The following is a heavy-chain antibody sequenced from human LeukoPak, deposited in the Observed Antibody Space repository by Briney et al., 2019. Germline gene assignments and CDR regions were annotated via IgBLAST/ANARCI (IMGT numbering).Heavy chain of an antibody. D-gene: IGHD2-2*02. CDR1: GFIISTYA. J-gene: IGHJ4*02. V-gene: IGHV3-30*09. CDR2: ISYDGSNE. CDR3: ARGYCTTTSCYNDY. Sequence: GGSLRLSCTASGFIISTYAIHWVRQAPGRGLEWVAAISYDGSNEFYADSVKGRFAISRDGSKNTAYLQMNSLRAEGSAIYYCARGYCTTTSCYNDYWGQGTLVTVSS.